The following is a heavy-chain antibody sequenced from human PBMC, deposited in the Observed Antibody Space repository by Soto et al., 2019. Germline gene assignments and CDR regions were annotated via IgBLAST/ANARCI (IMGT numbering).Heavy chain of an antibody. D-gene: IGHD6-6*01. J-gene: IGHJ4*02. CDR3: ARTSRFDY. CDR1: GGSFRSYY. CDR2: INHSGST. V-gene: IGHV4-34*02. Sequence: QLQLQQWGAGLLKPSETLSLTCAVYGGSFRSYYWSWIRQPPGKGLEWIGEINHSGSTNYNPSLKSRVTISVDTSKNQFSLKLSSVTAADTDVYYCARTSRFDYWGQGTLVTVSS.